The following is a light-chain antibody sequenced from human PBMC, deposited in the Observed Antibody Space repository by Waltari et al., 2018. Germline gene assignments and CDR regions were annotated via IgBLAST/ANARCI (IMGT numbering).Light chain of an antibody. CDR3: QNYVRLPAT. Sequence: EIVFTQSPGTLSLSPGERATLSCRASQSVARALAWYQQNPGQPPRLLIYNTYTKATGVPDRFSGGGSGTDFSLTISRLEPEDFAVYYCQNYVRLPATFGQGTKVEIK. CDR2: NTY. V-gene: IGKV3-20*01. CDR1: QSVARA. J-gene: IGKJ1*01.